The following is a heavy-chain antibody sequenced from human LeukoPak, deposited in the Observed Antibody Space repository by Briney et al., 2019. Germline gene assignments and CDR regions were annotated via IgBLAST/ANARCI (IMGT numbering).Heavy chain of an antibody. CDR2: INHSGST. D-gene: IGHD2-2*01. CDR1: GGSLSDYY. V-gene: IGHV4-34*01. J-gene: IGHJ4*02. CDR3: ARAAYCSSTNCYGFDY. Sequence: PSETLSLTCAVYGGSLSDYYWSWIRQSPGKGLEWIGEINHSGSTYYNPSLKSRVTFSVDTSKKQFSLKLTSVTAADTAVYYCARAAYCSSTNCYGFDYWGQGTLVTVSS.